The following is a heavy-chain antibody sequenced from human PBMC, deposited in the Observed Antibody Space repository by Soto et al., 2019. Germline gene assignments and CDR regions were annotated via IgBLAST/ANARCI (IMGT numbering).Heavy chain of an antibody. CDR2: IDTSGTT. J-gene: IGHJ6*02. D-gene: IGHD3-10*01. Sequence: VSGGSISSYYVSWIRQSAGKGLEWIGRIDTSGTTNYNPSLKSRVTMSVDTSKNQFSLKLSSVTAADTAVYYCARGSPEGTMVRGVTISSSEGMDVWGQGTTVTVSS. CDR3: ARGSPEGTMVRGVTISSSEGMDV. V-gene: IGHV4-4*07. CDR1: GGSISSYY.